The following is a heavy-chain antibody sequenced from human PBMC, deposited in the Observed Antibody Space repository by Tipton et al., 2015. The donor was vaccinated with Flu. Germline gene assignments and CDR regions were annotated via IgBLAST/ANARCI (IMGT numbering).Heavy chain of an antibody. Sequence: TLSLTCSVSNASVSGNWWSWVRQPPGRGLEWIGESHSSGNSHYTPSLKSRLSISVDTSKNQLSLRLTSLTAADTAVYFCVRHGNGYYFDSWGQGVLVTASS. CDR2: SHSSGNS. CDR1: NASVSGNW. V-gene: IGHV4-4*01. D-gene: IGHD1-1*01. CDR3: VRHGNGYYFDS. J-gene: IGHJ4*02.